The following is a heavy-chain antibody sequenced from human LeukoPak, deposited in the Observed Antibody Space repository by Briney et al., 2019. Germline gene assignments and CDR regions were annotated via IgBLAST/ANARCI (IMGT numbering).Heavy chain of an antibody. CDR3: ARETSARGVSTH. J-gene: IGHJ4*02. CDR2: INWKTGAT. Sequence: GSLRLSCAASGFSFDDYGMSWVRQAPGKGLEWLSGINWKTGATGYSDSVKGRFTISKDNTKNSLYLQMNSLRAEDTAFYYCARETSARGVSTHWGQGTLVTVSS. CDR1: GFSFDDYG. D-gene: IGHD3-10*01. V-gene: IGHV3-20*04.